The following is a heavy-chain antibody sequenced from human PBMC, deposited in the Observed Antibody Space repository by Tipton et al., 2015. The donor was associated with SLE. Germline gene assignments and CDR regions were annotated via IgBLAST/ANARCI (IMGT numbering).Heavy chain of an antibody. J-gene: IGHJ4*02. CDR1: GFTFSNYA. CDR3: ANRGRYGGYEYYSDY. D-gene: IGHD5-12*01. CDR2: ISGSGGSA. V-gene: IGHV3-23*01. Sequence: SLRLSCAASGFTFSNYAMSWVRQAPGKGLEWVSGISGSGGSAYYADSVKGRFTISRDNSKNTLYLQMDSLRAEDTAVYYCANRGRYGGYEYYSDYWGQGTLVTVSS.